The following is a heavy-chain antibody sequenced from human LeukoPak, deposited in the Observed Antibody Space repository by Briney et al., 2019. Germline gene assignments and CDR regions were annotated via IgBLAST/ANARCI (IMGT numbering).Heavy chain of an antibody. D-gene: IGHD2-2*01. Sequence: ASVKVSCKASGYTFTSYYMHWVRQAPGQGLEWMGIINPSGGSTSYAQKFQGRVTMTRDTSTSTVYMELSSLRSEGTAVYYCARDPPEGYGSSGSLDYWGQGTLVTVSS. CDR2: INPSGGST. CDR1: GYTFTSYY. V-gene: IGHV1-46*01. J-gene: IGHJ4*02. CDR3: ARDPPEGYGSSGSLDY.